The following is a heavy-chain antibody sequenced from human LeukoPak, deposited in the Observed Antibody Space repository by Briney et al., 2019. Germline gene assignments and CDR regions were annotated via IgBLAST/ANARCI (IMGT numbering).Heavy chain of an antibody. V-gene: IGHV4-34*01. CDR2: INHSGST. J-gene: IGHJ5*02. CDR3: AXGXVVVPAAIPWFDP. CDR1: GGSFSGYY. Sequence: SETLSLTCAVYGGSFSGYYWSWIRQPPGKGLEWIGEINHSGSTNYNPSLKSRVTISVDTSKNQFSLKLSSVTAADTAVYYCAXGXVVVPAAIPWFDPWGQGTLVTVSS. D-gene: IGHD2-2*01.